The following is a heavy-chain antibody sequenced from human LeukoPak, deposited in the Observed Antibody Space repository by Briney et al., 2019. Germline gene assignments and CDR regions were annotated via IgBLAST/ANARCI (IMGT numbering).Heavy chain of an antibody. CDR3: ASEQFYFDSGGFPS. D-gene: IGHD3-22*01. V-gene: IGHV4-61*02. J-gene: IGHJ4*02. CDR1: GDSISSGSKY. CDR2: VYSTGTT. Sequence: PSETLSLTCSVAGDSISSGSKYWNWIRQPPGKGLQWIGRVYSTGTTNYNSSLKSRLTISLDTSKNQFSLNLRSVTAADTAVYYCASEQFYFDSGGFPSWGQGTLVTVSS.